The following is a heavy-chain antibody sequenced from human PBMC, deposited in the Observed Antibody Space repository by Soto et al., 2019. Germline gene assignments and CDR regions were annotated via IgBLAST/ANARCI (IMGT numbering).Heavy chain of an antibody. Sequence: QIQLVQSGGEVKKPGASVKVSCKASGYTFRSYGISWVRQAPGQGLEWLGWISAYNGDTHYAPNFQDRITLTTETSTDTAYMEVRRLRLDDTSVYYCARDWSRYYDNSGLIWFYWGQGSLVTVSS. D-gene: IGHD3-22*01. V-gene: IGHV1-18*04. CDR1: GYTFRSYG. J-gene: IGHJ4*02. CDR3: ARDWSRYYDNSGLIWFY. CDR2: ISAYNGDT.